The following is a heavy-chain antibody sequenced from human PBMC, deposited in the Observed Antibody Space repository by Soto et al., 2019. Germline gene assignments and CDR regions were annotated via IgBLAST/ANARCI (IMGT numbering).Heavy chain of an antibody. CDR3: ARDGGRHSGRVEY. CDR1: GGTFSSYS. D-gene: IGHD1-26*01. Sequence: QVQLVQSGAEVKKPGSSVKVSCKASGGTFSSYSINWVRQAPGQGLEWMGEIIPIFGTANYAQKFQGRVTMTADESTSTAYMELISVGSQDTAVYYCARDGGRHSGRVEYWGQGALVTVSS. J-gene: IGHJ4*02. V-gene: IGHV1-69*01. CDR2: IIPIFGTA.